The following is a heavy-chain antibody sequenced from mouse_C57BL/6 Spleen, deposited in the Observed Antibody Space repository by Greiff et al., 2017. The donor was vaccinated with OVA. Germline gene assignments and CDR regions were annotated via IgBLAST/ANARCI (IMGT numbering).Heavy chain of an antibody. CDR2: IDPSDSET. J-gene: IGHJ2*01. CDR3: AREGNWGGPLDY. Sequence: QVQLQQPGAELVRPGSSVKLSCKASGYTFTSYWMHWVKQRPIQGLEWIGNIDPSDSETHYNQKFKDKATLTVDKSSSTAYMQLSSLTSEDSSVYYCAREGNWGGPLDYWGQGTTLTVSS. V-gene: IGHV1-52*01. CDR1: GYTFTSYW. D-gene: IGHD4-1*01.